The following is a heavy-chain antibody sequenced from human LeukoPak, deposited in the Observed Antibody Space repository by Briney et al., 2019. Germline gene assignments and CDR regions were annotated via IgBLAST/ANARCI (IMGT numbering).Heavy chain of an antibody. CDR2: IRYDGSNK. CDR3: ANGIRGATGEGVDY. V-gene: IGHV3-30*02. CDR1: GFTFSSYG. Sequence: GGSLRLSWAAAGFTFSSYGMHWVRQAPGKGLEWVAFIRYDGSNKYYADSVKGRFTISRDNSKNTLYLQMNSLRAEDTAVYYCANGIRGATGEGVDYWGQGTLVTVSS. J-gene: IGHJ4*02. D-gene: IGHD1-26*01.